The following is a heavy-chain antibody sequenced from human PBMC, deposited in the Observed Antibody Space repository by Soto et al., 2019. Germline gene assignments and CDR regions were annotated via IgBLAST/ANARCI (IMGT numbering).Heavy chain of an antibody. J-gene: IGHJ5*02. Sequence: GASVKVSRKASGHTLTSYDINWVRQATGQGLEWMGWMNPNSGNTGYAQKFQGRVTMTRNTSISTAYMELSSLRSEDTAVYYCARDLSSGRNWFDPWGQGTLVTVSS. D-gene: IGHD6-19*01. V-gene: IGHV1-8*01. CDR2: MNPNSGNT. CDR1: GHTLTSYD. CDR3: ARDLSSGRNWFDP.